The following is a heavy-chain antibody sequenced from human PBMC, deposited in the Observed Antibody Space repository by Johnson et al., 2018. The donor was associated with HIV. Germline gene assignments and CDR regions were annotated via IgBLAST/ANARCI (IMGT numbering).Heavy chain of an antibody. J-gene: IGHJ3*02. CDR3: ARDSRYNNYGGGSVGAFDI. CDR1: GFTVRSNY. D-gene: IGHD4-11*01. Sequence: VQLVESGEGLVQPGGSLRLSCAASGFTVRSNYMSWVRQAPGKGLEWVSVIYSGGSTNYADSVKGRFTISRANSKNTLYLQMNSLRTEDTAVYYCARDSRYNNYGGGSVGAFDIWGQGTTVTVSS. CDR2: IYSGGST. V-gene: IGHV3-66*02.